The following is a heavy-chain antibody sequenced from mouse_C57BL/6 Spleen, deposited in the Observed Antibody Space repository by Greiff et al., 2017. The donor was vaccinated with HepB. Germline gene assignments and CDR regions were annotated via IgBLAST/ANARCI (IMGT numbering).Heavy chain of an antibody. J-gene: IGHJ2*01. CDR2: ISYDGSN. V-gene: IGHV3-6*01. Sequence: EVQVVESGPGLVKPSQSLSLTCSVTGYSITSGYYWNWIRQFPGNKLEWMGYISYDGSNNYNPSLKNRISITRDTSKNQFFLKLNSVTTEDTATYYCARGDSNFDYWGQGTTLTVSS. D-gene: IGHD2-5*01. CDR1: GYSITSGYY. CDR3: ARGDSNFDY.